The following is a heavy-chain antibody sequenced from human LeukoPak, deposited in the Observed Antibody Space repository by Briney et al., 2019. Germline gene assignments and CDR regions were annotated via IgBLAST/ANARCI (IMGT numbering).Heavy chain of an antibody. J-gene: IGHJ4*02. D-gene: IGHD2-15*01. V-gene: IGHV1-2*02. CDR1: GYTFTGYY. Sequence: ASVKVSCKASGYTFTGYYMHWVRQAPGQGLEWMGWINPNSGGTNYAQKFQGRVTMTRDTSISTAYMELSRLRSDDTAVYYCARSVLRGGSCYACGYWGQGTLVTVSS. CDR2: INPNSGGT. CDR3: ARSVLRGGSCYACGY.